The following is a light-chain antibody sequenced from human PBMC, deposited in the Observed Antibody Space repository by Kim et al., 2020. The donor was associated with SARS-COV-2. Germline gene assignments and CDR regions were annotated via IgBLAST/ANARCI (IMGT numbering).Light chain of an antibody. CDR2: AAS. J-gene: IGKJ4*01. CDR3: QQSHTAPLLT. V-gene: IGKV1-39*01. Sequence: DIQMTQSPSSLAASVGDRVTITCRASQSINAYLNWYQQKPGKAPKLLIYAASTLQSGVPSRFSGSGSGTDFTLTINSLQTEDFATYYCQQSHTAPLLTFGGVTKVDIK. CDR1: QSINAY.